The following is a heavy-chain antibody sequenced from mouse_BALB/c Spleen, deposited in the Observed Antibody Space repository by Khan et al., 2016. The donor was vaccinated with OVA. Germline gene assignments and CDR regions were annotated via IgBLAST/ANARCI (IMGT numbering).Heavy chain of an antibody. D-gene: IGHD1-1*01. J-gene: IGHJ2*01. CDR1: GYSITSDYA. V-gene: IGHV3-2*02. Sequence: EVQLQESGPGLVKPSQSLSLTCTVTGYSITSDYAWNWIRQFPGNKLEWMGYISYGGNTKYNPSLKSRISITRDTSENPFFLQLNSVTIEDTATYYCARIYGGDFDYWGQGTTLTVSS. CDR2: ISYGGNT. CDR3: ARIYGGDFDY.